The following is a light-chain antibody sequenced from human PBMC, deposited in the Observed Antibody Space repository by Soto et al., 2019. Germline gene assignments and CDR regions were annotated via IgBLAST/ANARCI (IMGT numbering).Light chain of an antibody. CDR3: QQYNDWPSTWT. V-gene: IGKV3-15*01. Sequence: EIVMTQSPATLSVSPGDGATLSCRASQSVSSNLAWYHQKPGQAPRLLIYGASTRPTGIPARFSGSGSGTEFTLPISSLQSEDFAVYYCQQYNDWPSTWTFGQGTKVEIK. CDR2: GAS. CDR1: QSVSSN. J-gene: IGKJ1*01.